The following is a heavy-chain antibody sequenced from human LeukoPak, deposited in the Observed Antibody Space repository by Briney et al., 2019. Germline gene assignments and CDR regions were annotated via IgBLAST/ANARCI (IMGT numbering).Heavy chain of an antibody. CDR2: IYTSGGT. D-gene: IGHD6-13*01. J-gene: IGHJ4*02. V-gene: IGHV4-61*02. CDR3: ARDVVAAAGSFDY. Sequence: PSETLSLTCSVSGGSINSIDNYWNWIRQPAGKGLEWIGRIYTSGGTNYSPSLKSRVTMSVDTSKNQFSLKLNSVTAADTAVYYCARDVVAAAGSFDYWGQGTQVTVSS. CDR1: GGSINSIDNY.